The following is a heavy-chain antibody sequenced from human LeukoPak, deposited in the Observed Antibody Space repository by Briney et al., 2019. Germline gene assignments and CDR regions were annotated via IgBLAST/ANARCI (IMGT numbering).Heavy chain of an antibody. CDR3: AKAAYCSGGSCYGDYYYYYYMDV. D-gene: IGHD2-15*01. CDR2: ISGSGRRT. V-gene: IGHV3-23*01. Sequence: GGTLRLSCAASGFTFSSYAMSCVRQAPGKGLEWVSAISGSGRRTYYADSVKGRFTISRDNSKNTLYLQMNSLRAEDTAVYYCAKAAYCSGGSCYGDYYYYYYMDVWGKGTTVTVSS. CDR1: GFTFSSYA. J-gene: IGHJ6*03.